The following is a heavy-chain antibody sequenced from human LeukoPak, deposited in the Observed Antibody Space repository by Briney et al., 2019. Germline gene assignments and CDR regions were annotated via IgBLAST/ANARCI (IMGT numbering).Heavy chain of an antibody. Sequence: SETLSLTCAVYGGSFSGYYWSWIRQPPGKGLEWIGEINHSGSTNYNPSLKSRVTISVDTSKNQFSLKLSSVTAADTAVYYCARGASFWSGYYTGLSDYWGQGTLVTVSS. CDR1: GGSFSGYY. V-gene: IGHV4-34*01. CDR3: ARGASFWSGYYTGLSDY. CDR2: INHSGST. D-gene: IGHD3-3*01. J-gene: IGHJ4*02.